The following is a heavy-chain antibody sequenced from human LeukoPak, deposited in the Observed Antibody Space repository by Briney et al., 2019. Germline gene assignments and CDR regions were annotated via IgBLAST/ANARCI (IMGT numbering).Heavy chain of an antibody. CDR1: GFTFSSYW. V-gene: IGHV3-23*01. CDR3: AKAHHYDSSGYRGYFDY. Sequence: GGSLRLSCAASGFTFSSYWMSWVRQAPGKGLEWVSAISGSGGSTYYADSVKGRFTISRDNSKNTLYLQMNSLRAEDTAVYYCAKAHHYDSSGYRGYFDYWGQGTLVTVSS. D-gene: IGHD3-22*01. CDR2: ISGSGGST. J-gene: IGHJ4*02.